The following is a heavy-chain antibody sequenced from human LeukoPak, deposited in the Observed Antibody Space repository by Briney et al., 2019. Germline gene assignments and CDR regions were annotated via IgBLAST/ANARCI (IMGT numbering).Heavy chain of an antibody. V-gene: IGHV1-8*03. CDR1: RYIFTSYD. CDR2: MNPNSGNT. CDR3: ARARIDCSSTSCDDAFDI. J-gene: IGHJ3*02. D-gene: IGHD2-2*01. Sequence: GASVKVSCKASRYIFTSYDINWVRQATGQGLEWMGWMNPNSGNTGYAQKFQGRVTITRNTSISTAYKELSSLRSEDTAVYYCARARIDCSSTSCDDAFDIWGQGTMVTVSS.